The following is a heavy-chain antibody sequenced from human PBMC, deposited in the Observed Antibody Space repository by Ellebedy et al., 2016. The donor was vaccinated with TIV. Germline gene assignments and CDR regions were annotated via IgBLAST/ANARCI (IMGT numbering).Heavy chain of an antibody. D-gene: IGHD4-23*01. CDR1: GFTFSSNW. CDR3: ARDGAVPGGKGDY. V-gene: IGHV3-74*01. Sequence: GESLKISCAASGFTFSSNWMKWVRQAPGKGLVWVSRIKDDGSETSYVDSVKGRFIITRDNAKNTLFLQMNSLRVADTAMYYCARDGAVPGGKGDYWGQGTLVIVSS. J-gene: IGHJ4*02. CDR2: IKDDGSET.